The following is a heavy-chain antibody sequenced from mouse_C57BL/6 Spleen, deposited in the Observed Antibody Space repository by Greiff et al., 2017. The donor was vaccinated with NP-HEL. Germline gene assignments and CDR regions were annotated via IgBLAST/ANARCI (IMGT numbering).Heavy chain of an antibody. Sequence: VQLQQPGTELVKPGASVKLSCKASGYTFTSYWMHWVKQRPGQGLEWIGNINPSNGGTNYNEKFKNKATLTVDKSSSTAYMQLSSLTSEDSAVYYCARGSNYVGAMDYWGQGTSVTVSS. V-gene: IGHV1-53*01. J-gene: IGHJ4*01. CDR3: ARGSNYVGAMDY. D-gene: IGHD2-5*01. CDR2: INPSNGGT. CDR1: GYTFTSYW.